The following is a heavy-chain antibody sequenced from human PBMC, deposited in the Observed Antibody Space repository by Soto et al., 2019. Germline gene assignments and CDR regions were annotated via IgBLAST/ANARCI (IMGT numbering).Heavy chain of an antibody. V-gene: IGHV4-59*01. CDR2: IYYSGST. CDR1: GGSISSYD. D-gene: IGHD3-16*01. J-gene: IGHJ5*02. Sequence: SETLSLTCTVSGGSISSYDWSWIRQPPGKGLEWIGYIYYSGSTNYNPSLKSRVTISVGTSKNQFSLKLSSVTAADTAVYYCARDLIFGRSSSWGQGTLVTVSS. CDR3: ARDLIFGRSSS.